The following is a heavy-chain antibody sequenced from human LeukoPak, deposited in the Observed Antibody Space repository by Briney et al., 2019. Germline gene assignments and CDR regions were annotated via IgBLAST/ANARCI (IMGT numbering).Heavy chain of an antibody. J-gene: IGHJ4*02. CDR1: GFTFSSYA. Sequence: PGGSLRLSCAASGFTFSSYAMSWVRQAPGKGLEWVSAISGSGGSTYYADSVKGRFTISRDNSKNTLYLQMNSLRAEDTAVYYWAKSLWFGELLAYFDYWGQGTLVTVSS. CDR2: ISGSGGST. D-gene: IGHD3-10*01. CDR3: AKSLWFGELLAYFDY. V-gene: IGHV3-23*01.